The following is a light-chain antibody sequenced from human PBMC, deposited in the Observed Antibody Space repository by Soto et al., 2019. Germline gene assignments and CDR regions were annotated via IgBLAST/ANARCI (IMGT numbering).Light chain of an antibody. Sequence: QSALTQPPSASGSPGQSVTISCTGTSSDVGGYNYVSWYQQHPGKAPKLMIYEVSQRPSGVPDRFYGSKSGNTASQTVSGLQGEDEAHYCCSSYAGSTIVVFGGGTKLTVL. CDR3: SSYAGSTIVV. CDR1: SSDVGGYNY. CDR2: EVS. J-gene: IGLJ2*01. V-gene: IGLV2-8*01.